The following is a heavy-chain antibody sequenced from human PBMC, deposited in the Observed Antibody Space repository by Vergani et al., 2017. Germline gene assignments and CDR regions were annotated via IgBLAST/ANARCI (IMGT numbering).Heavy chain of an antibody. CDR3: ARGGYGILTGYRY. V-gene: IGHV1-46*03. J-gene: IGHJ4*02. D-gene: IGHD3-9*01. CDR2: INPSGGHT. CDR1: GYTFSNYY. Sequence: QVQVVQSGAEVKKSGASVKVSCKTSGYTFSNYYMHWVRQAPGQGLEWMGIINPSGGHTNYAQKFQGRVTMTRDTSTSTVYMELSSLRSEDTAIYYCARGGYGILTGYRYWGRGTLGTVSA.